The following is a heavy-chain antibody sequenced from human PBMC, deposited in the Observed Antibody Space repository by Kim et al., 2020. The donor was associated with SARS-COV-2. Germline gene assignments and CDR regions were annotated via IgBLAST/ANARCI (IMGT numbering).Heavy chain of an antibody. Sequence: GGSLRLSCAASGFTFSSYAMSWVRQAPGKGLEWVSAISGSGGSTYYADSVKGRFTISRDNSKNTLYLQMNSLRAEDTAVYYCAKVRGPEGWFGELSNGYFDYWGQGTLVTVSS. V-gene: IGHV3-23*01. J-gene: IGHJ4*02. CDR2: ISGSGGST. CDR3: AKVRGPEGWFGELSNGYFDY. D-gene: IGHD3-10*01. CDR1: GFTFSSYA.